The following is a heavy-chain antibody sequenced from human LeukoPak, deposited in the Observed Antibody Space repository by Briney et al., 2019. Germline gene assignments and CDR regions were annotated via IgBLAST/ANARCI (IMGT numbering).Heavy chain of an antibody. D-gene: IGHD6-13*01. CDR1: GVSINTYY. Sequence: SETLSLTCTVSGVSINTYYASWIRQAPGKGLEFIGFIYNGGNTNYNPSLKSRVTISVDTSKNQFSLKLSSVTAADTAVYYCARSDSSSFAFDIWGQGTMVTVSS. CDR3: ARSDSSSFAFDI. V-gene: IGHV4-4*09. J-gene: IGHJ3*02. CDR2: IYNGGNT.